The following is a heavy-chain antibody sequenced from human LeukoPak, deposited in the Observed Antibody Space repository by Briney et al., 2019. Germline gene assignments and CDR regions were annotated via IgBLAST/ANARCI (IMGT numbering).Heavy chain of an antibody. Sequence: KPSETLSLTCTVSGGSISSYYWSWIRQPAGKGLEWIGRIYTSGSTNYNPSLKSRVTMSVDTSKNQFSLKLSSVTAADTAVYYCARWRIAVGGYYFDYWGQGTLVTVSS. V-gene: IGHV4-4*07. J-gene: IGHJ4*02. CDR3: ARWRIAVGGYYFDY. CDR2: IYTSGST. D-gene: IGHD6-19*01. CDR1: GGSISSYY.